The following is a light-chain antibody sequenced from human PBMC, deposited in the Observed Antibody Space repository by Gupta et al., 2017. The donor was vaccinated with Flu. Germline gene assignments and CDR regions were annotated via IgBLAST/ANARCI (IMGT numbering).Light chain of an antibody. J-gene: IGLJ1*01. Sequence: TISCTGTSSDIGNYNRVSWYQQPPGTAPKLMIYEVSNRPSGVPDRFSGSKSGNTASLTISGLQAEDEADYYCSSYTSSYTYVSGTGTKLTVL. CDR3: SSYTSSYTYV. CDR1: SSDIGNYNR. CDR2: EVS. V-gene: IGLV2-18*02.